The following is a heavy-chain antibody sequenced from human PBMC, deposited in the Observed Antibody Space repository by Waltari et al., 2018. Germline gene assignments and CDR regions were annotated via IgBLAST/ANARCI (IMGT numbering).Heavy chain of an antibody. J-gene: IGHJ3*02. V-gene: IGHV4-59*01. CDR2: IYYSGST. CDR1: GGSISSYY. CDR3: ARADTIHDAFDI. D-gene: IGHD3-3*01. Sequence: QVQLQESGPGLVKPSETLSLTCTVSGGSISSYYWTWIRPHPGKGLEWIGYIYYSGSTNDNPSLKSRVTISVDTSKNQFSLKLGSVTAADTAVYYCARADTIHDAFDIWGQGTMVTVSS.